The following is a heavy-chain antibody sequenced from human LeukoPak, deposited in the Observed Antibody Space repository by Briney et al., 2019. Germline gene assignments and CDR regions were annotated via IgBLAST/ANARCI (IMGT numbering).Heavy chain of an antibody. D-gene: IGHD6-19*01. CDR2: ISWNSGSI. J-gene: IGHJ3*02. CDR3: AKVSSMGSGWYSDAFDI. Sequence: GGSLRLSCAASGFTFDDYAMHWVRQAPGKGLEWVSGISWNSGSIGYADSVKGRFTISRGNAKNSLYLQMNSLRAEDTALYYCAKVSSMGSGWYSDAFDIWGQGTMVTVSS. V-gene: IGHV3-9*01. CDR1: GFTFDDYA.